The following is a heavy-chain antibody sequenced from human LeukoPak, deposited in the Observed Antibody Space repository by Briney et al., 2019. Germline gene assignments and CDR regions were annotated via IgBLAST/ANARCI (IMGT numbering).Heavy chain of an antibody. CDR1: GYSFTSYW. CDR2: IYPGDSDT. Sequence: GESLKISCKGSGYSFTSYWIGWVRQLPGKGLEWMGIIYPGDSDTRYSPSFQGQVTISADKSISTAYLQWSSLKASDTAMYYCASTYYYGSGSYWVWFDPWGQGTLVTVSS. D-gene: IGHD3-10*01. J-gene: IGHJ5*02. V-gene: IGHV5-51*01. CDR3: ASTYYYGSGSYWVWFDP.